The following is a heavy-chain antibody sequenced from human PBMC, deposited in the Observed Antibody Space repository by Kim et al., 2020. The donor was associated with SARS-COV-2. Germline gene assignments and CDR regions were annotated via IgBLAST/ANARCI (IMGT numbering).Heavy chain of an antibody. CDR2: IDPSGGTTT. Sequence: ASVKVSCKASGYVFSSHHMHWVRQAPGQGLECMGLIDPSGGTTTTYAQKFQSRATMSRDTSTSTYYMELSSLRSEDTAVYYCARADTGAIDVWDQGTTGT. J-gene: IGHJ6*02. D-gene: IGHD5-18*01. V-gene: IGHV1-46*01. CDR1: GYVFSSHH. CDR3: ARADTGAIDV.